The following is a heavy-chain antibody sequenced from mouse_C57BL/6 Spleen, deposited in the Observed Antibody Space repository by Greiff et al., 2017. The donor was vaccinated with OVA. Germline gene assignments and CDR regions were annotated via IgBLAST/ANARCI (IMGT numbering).Heavy chain of an antibody. CDR1: GYTFTDYY. D-gene: IGHD2-4*01. Sequence: VQLQESGAELVRPGASVKLSCKASGYTFTDYYINWVKQRPGQGLEWIARIYPGSGNTYYNEKFKGKATLTAEKSSSTAYMQLSSLTSEDSAVYFCARGGGYDYDDYFDYWGQGTTLTVSS. J-gene: IGHJ2*01. V-gene: IGHV1-76*01. CDR3: ARGGGYDYDDYFDY. CDR2: IYPGSGNT.